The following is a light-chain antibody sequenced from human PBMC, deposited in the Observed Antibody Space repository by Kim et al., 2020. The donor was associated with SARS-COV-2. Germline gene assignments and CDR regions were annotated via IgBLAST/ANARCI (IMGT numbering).Light chain of an antibody. Sequence: PGQMVTIASSGSSTNIGRNTVNWYQQPPGTAPKLLIYSNNQRPSGVPDRFSGSKSGTSASLAISGLQSEDEADYYCAAWDDSLNWVFGGGTQLTVL. J-gene: IGLJ3*02. CDR1: STNIGRNT. V-gene: IGLV1-44*01. CDR3: AAWDDSLNWV. CDR2: SNN.